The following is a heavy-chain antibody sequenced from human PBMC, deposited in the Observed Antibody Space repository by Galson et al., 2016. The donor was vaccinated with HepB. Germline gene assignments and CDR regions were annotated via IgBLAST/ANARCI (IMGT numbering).Heavy chain of an antibody. D-gene: IGHD5-24*01. Sequence: SLRLSCAASGFAFNKFSMHWVRQAPGKGLEWVAVISSGGHTKYYSDSVNGRFTISRDNSKNTLYLQMSTLRPEDTAVYYCARVRDGYNYSYYFDYWGQGTLVTVSS. V-gene: IGHV3-30*04. CDR3: ARVRDGYNYSYYFDY. CDR2: ISSGGHTK. CDR1: GFAFNKFS. J-gene: IGHJ4*02.